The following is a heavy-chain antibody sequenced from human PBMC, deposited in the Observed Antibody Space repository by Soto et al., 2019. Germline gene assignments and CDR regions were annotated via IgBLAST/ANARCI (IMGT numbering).Heavy chain of an antibody. D-gene: IGHD2-21*02. Sequence: QVQLKESGSGLVKPAQTLSLTCAVSGGAIPSGCFSLSWIRQPPGKGMEWIGYVHHTGNTDYHPSLRSRVTISLDRSRNLFSLNLTSVTAADTATYYCAKECGGNCIDAVDVWGHGTTVSVSS. CDR3: AKECGGNCIDAVDV. J-gene: IGHJ3*01. V-gene: IGHV4-30-2*01. CDR1: GGAIPSGCFS. CDR2: VHHTGNT.